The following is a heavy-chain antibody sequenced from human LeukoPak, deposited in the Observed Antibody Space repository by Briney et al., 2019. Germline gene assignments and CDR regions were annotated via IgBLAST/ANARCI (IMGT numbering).Heavy chain of an antibody. V-gene: IGHV3-7*01. CDR1: GFTFSSYW. CDR2: IKQDGSEK. Sequence: GGSLRLSCAASGFTFSSYWMSWVRQAPEKGLEWVANIKQDGSEKYYVDSVKGRFTISKDNAKNSLSLQMNSLRAEDTAVYYCARDKTGGYHDYWGQGTLVTVSS. D-gene: IGHD5-12*01. J-gene: IGHJ4*02. CDR3: ARDKTGGYHDY.